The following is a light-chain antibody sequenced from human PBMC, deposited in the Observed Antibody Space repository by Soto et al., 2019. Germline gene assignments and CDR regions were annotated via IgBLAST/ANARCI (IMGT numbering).Light chain of an antibody. J-gene: IGLJ3*02. CDR1: SSNIGAGYD. CDR3: QSSDSSLRGFGV. V-gene: IGLV1-40*01. CDR2: GNN. Sequence: QSVLTQPPSVSGAPGQRVTISCIGTSSNIGAGYDVHWYQQLPGTAPKLLIHGNNNRPSGVPDRFSGSKSATSASLAITGLQHADEASYYYQSSDSSLRGFGVFGGGTKLTVL.